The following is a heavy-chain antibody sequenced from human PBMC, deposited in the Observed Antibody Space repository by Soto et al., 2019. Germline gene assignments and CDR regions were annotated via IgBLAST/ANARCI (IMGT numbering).Heavy chain of an antibody. CDR3: ARDGGFAEITFGGDINH. Sequence: QVQLVESGGGVVQPGRSLRLSCAASGFTFSSYAMHWVRQAPGKALEWVSVISYDGSNKYYADSVKGRFTISRDNSKNTLYLQMNSLRAEDTDVYYCARDGGFAEITFGGDINHWGQGTLVTVSS. CDR2: ISYDGSNK. D-gene: IGHD3-16*02. J-gene: IGHJ5*02. V-gene: IGHV3-30*14. CDR1: GFTFSSYA.